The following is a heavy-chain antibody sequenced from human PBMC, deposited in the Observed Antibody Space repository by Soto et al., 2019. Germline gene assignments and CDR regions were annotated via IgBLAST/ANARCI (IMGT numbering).Heavy chain of an antibody. D-gene: IGHD2-15*01. Sequence: QVQLVQSGAEVKKPGSSVKVSCKASGGTFSSYAISWVRQAPGQGLEWMGGIIPIFGTANYAQKFQGRVTIAADESTSTAYMGLSSLRSEDTAVYYCARGQVVTARWAFDIWGQGTMVTVSS. J-gene: IGHJ3*02. CDR2: IIPIFGTA. V-gene: IGHV1-69*12. CDR3: ARGQVVTARWAFDI. CDR1: GGTFSSYA.